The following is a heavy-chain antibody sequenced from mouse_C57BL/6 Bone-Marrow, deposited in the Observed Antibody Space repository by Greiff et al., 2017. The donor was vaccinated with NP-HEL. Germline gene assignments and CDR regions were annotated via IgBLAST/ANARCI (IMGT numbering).Heavy chain of an antibody. J-gene: IGHJ2*01. Sequence: QVQLQQPGAELVKPGASVKMSCKASGYTFTSYWMQWVKQRPGQGLEWIGEIDPSDSYTNYNQKFKGKATLTVDTSSSTAYMQLSSLTSEDSAVYYCAREGTAVVAAGYWGQGTTLTVSS. CDR1: GYTFTSYW. V-gene: IGHV1-50*01. CDR3: AREGTAVVAAGY. CDR2: IDPSDSYT. D-gene: IGHD1-1*01.